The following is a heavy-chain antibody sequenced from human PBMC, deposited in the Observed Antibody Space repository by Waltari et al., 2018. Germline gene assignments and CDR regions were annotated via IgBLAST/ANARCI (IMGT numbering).Heavy chain of an antibody. CDR1: GGTFSSYA. CDR3: GGDGEGGYNHQRFDY. V-gene: IGHV1-69*01. D-gene: IGHD5-12*01. J-gene: IGHJ4*02. CDR2: INPIFGYT. Sequence: QVQLVQSGAEVKKPGSSVKVSCKASGGTFSSYAISWVRQAPGQGLEWMGGINPIFGYTNLGPKVPGQVTITADESTEHAYMGVGRLRSEDTAVYFCGGDGEGGYNHQRFDYWGQGTLVTVSS.